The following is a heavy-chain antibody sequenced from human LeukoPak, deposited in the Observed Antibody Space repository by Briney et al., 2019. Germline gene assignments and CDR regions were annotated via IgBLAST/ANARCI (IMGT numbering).Heavy chain of an antibody. CDR3: AKGDTMIVAVITTDAFDI. Sequence: PGGSLRLSCAASGFTFSSYAMSWVRQAPGKGLEWVSAISGSGGSTYYADSVKGRFTISRDNSKNTLYLQMNSLRAEDTAVYYCAKGDTMIVAVITTDAFDIWGQGTMVTVSS. CDR2: ISGSGGST. D-gene: IGHD3-22*01. V-gene: IGHV3-23*01. CDR1: GFTFSSYA. J-gene: IGHJ3*02.